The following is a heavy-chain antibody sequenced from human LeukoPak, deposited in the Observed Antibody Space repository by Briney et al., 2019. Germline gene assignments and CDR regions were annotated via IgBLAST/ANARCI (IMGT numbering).Heavy chain of an antibody. CDR2: IDPSDSYT. CDR1: GYSFTSYW. CDR3: ATGGSCSGGSCYSGSWFDP. D-gene: IGHD2-15*01. Sequence: GESLRISCKGSGYSFTSYWISWVRQMPGKGLEWMGRIDPSDSYTNYSPSFQGHVTISADKSFSTAYLQWSSLKASDTAMYYCATGGSCSGGSCYSGSWFDPWGQGTLVTVSS. J-gene: IGHJ5*02. V-gene: IGHV5-10-1*01.